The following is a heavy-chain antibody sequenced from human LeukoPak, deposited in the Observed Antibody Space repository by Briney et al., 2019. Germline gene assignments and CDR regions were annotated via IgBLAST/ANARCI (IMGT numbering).Heavy chain of an antibody. CDR3: ARFSSSTWAFDF. D-gene: IGHD6-13*01. CDR1: GGSISGYY. CDR2: IYYSGAT. J-gene: IGHJ4*02. V-gene: IGHV4-59*12. Sequence: SEALSLTCTVSGGSISGYYWSWIRQPPGRRLEYIAYIYYSGATNYNPSLEGRVTISVDTSKNQFSLKLSSVTAADTAVYYCARFSSSTWAFDFWGQGILVTVSS.